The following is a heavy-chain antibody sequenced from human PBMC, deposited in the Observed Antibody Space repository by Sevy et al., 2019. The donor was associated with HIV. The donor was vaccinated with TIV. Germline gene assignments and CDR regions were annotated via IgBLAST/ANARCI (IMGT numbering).Heavy chain of an antibody. CDR1: GFTFSRYG. D-gene: IGHD6-19*01. V-gene: IGHV3-30*02. J-gene: IGHJ4*02. CDR2: IRFDGNNK. Sequence: GGSLRLSCAASGFTFSRYGMHWVRQAPGKGLEWVASIRFDGNNKHYVDSVMGRFTISRDDSKNTLYLQMNSRRSEDTAVYYCAKDSVARNLHFDYWGQGALVTVSS. CDR3: AKDSVARNLHFDY.